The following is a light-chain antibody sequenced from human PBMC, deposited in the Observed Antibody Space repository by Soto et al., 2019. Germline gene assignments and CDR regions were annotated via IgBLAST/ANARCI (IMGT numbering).Light chain of an antibody. J-gene: IGKJ1*01. CDR1: ESISIY. V-gene: IGKV1-39*01. CDR3: QQTYSTPPWT. CDR2: GAF. Sequence: DIQMTQSPSSLSASVGDRVTITCRASESISIYLNWYQQKPGKAPKLLIYGAFTLQGGVPSRFSGSGSGTDFTLTIISLQPEDFATYYCQQTYSTPPWTFGQGTKVDIK.